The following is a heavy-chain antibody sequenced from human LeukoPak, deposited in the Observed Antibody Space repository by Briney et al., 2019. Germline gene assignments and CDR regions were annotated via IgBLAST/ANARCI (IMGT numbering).Heavy chain of an antibody. J-gene: IGHJ6*03. CDR2: INPNTGNP. Sequence: GASVKVSCKASGYSFTSYALNWVRQAPGQGLEWMGWINPNTGNPTYAQGFTGRFVFSLDTSVSTTYLQISSLKPEDTAVYYCARGIGIGTVLMVHGNMDVWGKGTTVTVSS. V-gene: IGHV7-4-1*02. CDR1: GYSFTSYA. CDR3: ARGIGIGTVLMVHGNMDV. D-gene: IGHD2-8*01.